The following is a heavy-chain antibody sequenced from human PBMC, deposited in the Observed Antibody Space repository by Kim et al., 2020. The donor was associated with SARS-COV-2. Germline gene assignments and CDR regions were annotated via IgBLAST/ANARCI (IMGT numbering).Heavy chain of an antibody. CDR2: IYYSGST. D-gene: IGHD7-27*01. V-gene: IGHV4-39*01. CDR3: ARPVWGSYYYGMDV. CDR1: GGSISSSSYY. Sequence: SETLSLTCTVSGGSISSSSYYWGWIRQPPGKGLEWIGSIYYSGSTYYNPSLKSRVTISVDTSKNQFSLKLSSVTAADTAVYYCARPVWGSYYYGMDVWGQGTTVTVSS. J-gene: IGHJ6*02.